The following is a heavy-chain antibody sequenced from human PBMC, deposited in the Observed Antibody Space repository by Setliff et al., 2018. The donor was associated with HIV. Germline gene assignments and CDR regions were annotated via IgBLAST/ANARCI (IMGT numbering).Heavy chain of an antibody. V-gene: IGHV1-2*04. J-gene: IGHJ4*02. CDR2: INPNSGGT. CDR1: GYSFTNHY. Sequence: ASVKVSCKPSGYSFTNHYMHWVRQAPGQGLEWMGWINPNSGGTNYAQKFQGWVTMTRDTSISTVYMELSRLRSDDTAVYYCARGRDLLVLCDWGQGTLVTVSS. D-gene: IGHD2-8*02. CDR3: ARGRDLLVLCD.